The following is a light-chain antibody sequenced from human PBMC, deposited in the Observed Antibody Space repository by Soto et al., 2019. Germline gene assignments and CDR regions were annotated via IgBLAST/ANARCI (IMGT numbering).Light chain of an antibody. J-gene: IGKJ5*01. Sequence: DIHITQSPSSLSVSVGDRVTITCRTSQNINAWLAWYQQRPGQAPKLLIYDASTVQSGVPSRFSGSGSGTDFTLTISSLQPEDFATYYCQQLNSYPITFGQGTRLEIK. V-gene: IGKV1-5*01. CDR2: DAS. CDR3: QQLNSYPIT. CDR1: QNINAW.